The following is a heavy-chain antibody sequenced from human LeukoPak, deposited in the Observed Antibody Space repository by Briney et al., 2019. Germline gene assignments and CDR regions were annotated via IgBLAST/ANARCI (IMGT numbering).Heavy chain of an antibody. CDR1: GGSISSSSYY. CDR2: IYYSGST. D-gene: IGHD3-22*01. Sequence: SETLSLTCTVSGGSISSSSYYWGWLRQPPGKGLEWIGSIYYSGSTYYNPSLKSRVTISVDTSKNQFSLKLSSVTAADTAVYYCARYYDSSQNWFDPWGQGTLVTVSS. J-gene: IGHJ5*02. V-gene: IGHV4-39*01. CDR3: ARYYDSSQNWFDP.